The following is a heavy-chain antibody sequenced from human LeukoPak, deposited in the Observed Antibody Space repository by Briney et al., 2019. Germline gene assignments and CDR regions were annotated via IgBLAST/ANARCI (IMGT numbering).Heavy chain of an antibody. CDR2: IAGGSGYI. V-gene: IGHV3-21*01. CDR3: ARDRGAYCGGDCYLGFDY. D-gene: IGHD2-21*02. CDR1: GFAVSSNH. J-gene: IGHJ4*01. Sequence: PGGSLRLSCAASGFAVSSNHMNWVRQAPGKGLEWVSSIAGGSGYISYADSVKGRFTISRDNAKKSLYLQMTSLTAEDTAVYYCARDRGAYCGGDCYLGFDYWGRGTLVTVSS.